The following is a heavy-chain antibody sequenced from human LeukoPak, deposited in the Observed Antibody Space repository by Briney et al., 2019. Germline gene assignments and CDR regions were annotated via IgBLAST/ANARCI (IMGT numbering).Heavy chain of an antibody. CDR1: GYIFTTYD. D-gene: IGHD6-19*01. CDR3: ARAYGEQWLVRNWFDP. Sequence: ASVKVSCKASGYIFTTYDIHWVRQVTGQGLEWMGWMNPNSGNTAYAQKFQGRVTMTRDTSITTAYMELSSLRSEDTAVYYCARAYGEQWLVRNWFDPWGQGTLVTVSS. CDR2: MNPNSGNT. J-gene: IGHJ5*02. V-gene: IGHV1-8*01.